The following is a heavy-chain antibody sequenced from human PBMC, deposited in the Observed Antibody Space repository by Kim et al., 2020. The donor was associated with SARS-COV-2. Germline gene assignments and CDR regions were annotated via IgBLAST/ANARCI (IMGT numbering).Heavy chain of an antibody. Sequence: ASVKVSCKASGYTFTSYAMHWVRQAPGQRLEWMGWINAGNGNTKYSQKFQGRVTITRDTSASTAYMELSSLRSEDTAVYYCARRREAAGGLSSWYYYGMDVWGQGTTVTVSS. CDR3: ARRREAAGGLSSWYYYGMDV. D-gene: IGHD6-13*01. CDR2: INAGNGNT. V-gene: IGHV1-3*01. CDR1: GYTFTSYA. J-gene: IGHJ6*02.